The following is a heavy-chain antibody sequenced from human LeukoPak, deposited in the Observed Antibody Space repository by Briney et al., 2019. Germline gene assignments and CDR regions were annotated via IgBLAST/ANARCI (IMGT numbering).Heavy chain of an antibody. J-gene: IGHJ6*02. D-gene: IGHD2-2*01. CDR3: ARAKVPAYYYYGMDV. CDR2: INPNSGGT. V-gene: IGHV1-2*02. CDR1: GYTFTGYY. Sequence: ASVKVSCKASGYTFTGYYMHWVRQAPGQGLEWMGWINPNSGGTNYAQKFQGRVTMTRDTSISTAYMELSRLRSDDTAVYYCARAKVPAYYYYGMDVWGQGTTVTVSS.